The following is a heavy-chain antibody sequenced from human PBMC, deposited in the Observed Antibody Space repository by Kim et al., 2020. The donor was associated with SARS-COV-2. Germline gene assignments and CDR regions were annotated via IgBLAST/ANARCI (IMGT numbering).Heavy chain of an antibody. CDR2: ISYDGSNK. D-gene: IGHD3-9*01. J-gene: IGHJ4*02. CDR3: AKDYDILTGYWWEHDY. Sequence: GGSLRLSCAASGFTFSSYGMHWVRQAPGKGLEWVAVISYDGSNKYYADSVKGRFTISRDNSKNTLYLQMNSLRAEDTAVYYCAKDYDILTGYWWEHDYWGQGTLVTVSS. CDR1: GFTFSSYG. V-gene: IGHV3-30*18.